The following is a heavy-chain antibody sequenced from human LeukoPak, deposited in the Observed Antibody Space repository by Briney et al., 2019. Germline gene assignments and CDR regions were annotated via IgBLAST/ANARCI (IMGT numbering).Heavy chain of an antibody. CDR2: ISGNGGST. Sequence: QPGGSLRLSCAASGFTFSSYAMSWVRQAPGKGLEWVSAISGNGGSTYYADSVKGRFTISRDNAKNSLYLQMNSLRAEDTAVYYCTRDVRDEYSSGWYPIGYWGQGTLVTVSS. J-gene: IGHJ4*02. D-gene: IGHD6-19*01. CDR1: GFTFSSYA. V-gene: IGHV3-23*01. CDR3: TRDVRDEYSSGWYPIGY.